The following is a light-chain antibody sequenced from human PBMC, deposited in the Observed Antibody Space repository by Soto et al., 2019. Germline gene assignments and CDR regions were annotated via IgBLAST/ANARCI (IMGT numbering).Light chain of an antibody. Sequence: QSALTQPASVSGSPGQSITISCTGTSSDVGAYNFVSWYQQHPGKVPKLMIFDVSSRPSGVSDRFSGSKSGNTASLTISGLQAEDEGDYYGSSYTSSSTHVFGSGTKGTVL. V-gene: IGLV2-14*03. CDR3: SSYTSSSTHV. J-gene: IGLJ1*01. CDR2: DVS. CDR1: SSDVGAYNF.